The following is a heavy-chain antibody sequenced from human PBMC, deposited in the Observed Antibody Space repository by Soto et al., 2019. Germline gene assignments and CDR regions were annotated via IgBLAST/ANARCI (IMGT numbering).Heavy chain of an antibody. CDR2: IYPGDSDT. D-gene: IGHD5-12*01. V-gene: IGHV5-51*01. CDR3: ARGSGWLQFEADYYGMDV. CDR1: GYSFTSYW. J-gene: IGHJ6*02. Sequence: GESLKISCKGSGYSFTSYWIGWVRQMPGKGPEWMGIIYPGDSDTRYSPSFQGQVTISADKSISTAYLQWSSLKASDTAMYYCARGSGWLQFEADYYGMDVWGQGTTVTVSS.